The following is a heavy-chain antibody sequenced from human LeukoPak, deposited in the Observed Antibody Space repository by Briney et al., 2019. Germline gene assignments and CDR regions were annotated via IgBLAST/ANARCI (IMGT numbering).Heavy chain of an antibody. D-gene: IGHD6-13*01. CDR3: AKDRYSSSGNWFDP. V-gene: IGHV3-23*01. Sequence: GGSLRLSCAASGFTFSSYAMSWVRQAPGKGLEWVSAISGSGGSTYYADSVKGRLTISRDNSKNTLYLQMYSLRAEDTAVYYCAKDRYSSSGNWFDPWGQGTLVTVSS. J-gene: IGHJ5*02. CDR1: GFTFSSYA. CDR2: ISGSGGST.